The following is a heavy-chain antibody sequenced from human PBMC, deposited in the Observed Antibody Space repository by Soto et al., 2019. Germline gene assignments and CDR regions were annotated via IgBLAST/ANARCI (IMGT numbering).Heavy chain of an antibody. Sequence: PGGSLRLSCAASGFTFNTYTMNWVRLAPGKGLEWVSSVSPTSNYIYYADSVRGRFTISRDDAKNSLYLQMNNLRAEDTGLYYCARDGDIGATRGRNLDYWGPGTLVTVSS. CDR2: VSPTSNYI. J-gene: IGHJ4*02. V-gene: IGHV3-21*06. CDR3: ARDGDIGATRGRNLDY. CDR1: GFTFNTYT. D-gene: IGHD1-26*01.